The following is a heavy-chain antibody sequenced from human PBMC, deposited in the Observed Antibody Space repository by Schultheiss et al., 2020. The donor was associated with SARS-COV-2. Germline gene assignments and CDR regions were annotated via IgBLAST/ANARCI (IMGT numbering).Heavy chain of an antibody. Sequence: SETLSLTCTVSGGSISSSSYYWSWIRQPAGKGLEWIGYIYYSGSTYYNPSLKSRVTISVDTSKNQFSLKLSSVTAADTAVYYCARQLANFDYWGQGTLVTVSS. CDR1: GGSISSSSYY. D-gene: IGHD6-6*01. J-gene: IGHJ4*02. CDR2: IYYSGST. CDR3: ARQLANFDY. V-gene: IGHV4-61*10.